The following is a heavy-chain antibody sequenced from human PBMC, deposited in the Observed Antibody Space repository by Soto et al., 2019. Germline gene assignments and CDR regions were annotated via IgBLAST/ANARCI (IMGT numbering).Heavy chain of an antibody. CDR3: ARDPGRDSPIDY. CDR1: GVTLSDYG. Sequence: QVQLVESGGGVVQPGRSLRLSCTASGVTLSDYGMHWVRQAPGKGLEWVAVIWHDGGAKYYAESVTGRITISRDNSKNTVHLQIDSLGAEDTAIYYCARDPGRDSPIDYWGQGTLVTVSS. D-gene: IGHD3-22*01. J-gene: IGHJ4*02. V-gene: IGHV3-33*01. CDR2: IWHDGGAK.